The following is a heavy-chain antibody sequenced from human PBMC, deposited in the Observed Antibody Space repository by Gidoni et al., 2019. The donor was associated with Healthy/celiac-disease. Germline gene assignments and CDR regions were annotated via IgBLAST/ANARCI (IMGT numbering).Heavy chain of an antibody. CDR1: GYTFTGYC. Sequence: QVQLAHSVAEVKTPVASTKVSCRASGYTFTGYCMHWVRQAPGQGVEWMGRINPNSGGTNLAQKFLGRVTMIRDTSISTAYMELSRLGSDDTAVYYCARGIVAPDYWGHGTLVTVSS. CDR3: ARGIVAPDY. J-gene: IGHJ4*01. D-gene: IGHD1-26*01. V-gene: IGHV1-2*06. CDR2: INPNSGGT.